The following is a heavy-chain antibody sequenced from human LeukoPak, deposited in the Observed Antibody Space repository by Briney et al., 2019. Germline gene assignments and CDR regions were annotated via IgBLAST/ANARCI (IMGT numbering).Heavy chain of an antibody. V-gene: IGHV3-49*04. J-gene: IGHJ5*02. CDR1: GFTFGDYA. Sequence: GGSLRLSCTASGFTFGDYAINWVRQAPGKGLEWVGLIRSKAYGGTTEYAASVKGRFTISRDDSKSIAYLQMNSLKTEDTAVYYCTGADAGWFDPWGQGTLVTVSP. CDR3: TGADAGWFDP. CDR2: IRSKAYGGTT.